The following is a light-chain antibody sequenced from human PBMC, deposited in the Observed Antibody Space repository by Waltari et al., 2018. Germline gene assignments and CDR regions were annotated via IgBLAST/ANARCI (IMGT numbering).Light chain of an antibody. J-gene: IGKJ4*01. CDR1: QSGSVD. Sequence: EIVLTQSPATLSLSPGERATLSCRASQSGSVDLAWYQQKPGQAPRLLIFDASSRATGIPARFSGSGSGTDFTLTISSLEPEDFAVYYCQQRSNGLTFGGGTRVEIK. CDR3: QQRSNGLT. CDR2: DAS. V-gene: IGKV3-11*01.